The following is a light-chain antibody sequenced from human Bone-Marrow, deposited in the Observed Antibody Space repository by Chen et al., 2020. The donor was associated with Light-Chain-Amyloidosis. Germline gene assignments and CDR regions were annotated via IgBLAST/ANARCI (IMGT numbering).Light chain of an antibody. CDR1: ESLLYRSNNKNY. J-gene: IGKJ2*01. V-gene: IGKV4-1*01. Sequence: DTVMTQSPDSLAVSLGVRATINCKSSESLLYRSNNKNYLGWYQQKPGQSPKLLMYWASTRESGVPDRFSGSGSGTDFTLTISSLQAEDVAVYYCQQYYSTPYTFGQGTKLEIQ. CDR3: QQYYSTPYT. CDR2: WAS.